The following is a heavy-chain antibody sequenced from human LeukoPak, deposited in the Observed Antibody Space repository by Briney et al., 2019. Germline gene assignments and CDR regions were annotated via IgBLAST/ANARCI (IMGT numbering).Heavy chain of an antibody. Sequence: PSETLSLTCTVSGGSISSNYWSWIRQPPGKGLEWIGYISNSGSTNYNPSLKSRVTISVDTSKNQFSLKLNSVTAADTAVYYCARRVTMMQPFDYWGQGTLVTVSS. CDR3: ARRVTMMQPFDY. D-gene: IGHD4/OR15-4a*01. CDR1: GGSISSNY. CDR2: ISNSGST. V-gene: IGHV4-59*08. J-gene: IGHJ4*02.